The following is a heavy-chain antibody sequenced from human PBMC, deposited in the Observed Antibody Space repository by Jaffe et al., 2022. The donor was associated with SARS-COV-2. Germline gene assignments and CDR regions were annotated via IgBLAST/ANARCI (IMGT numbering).Heavy chain of an antibody. D-gene: IGHD6-13*01. CDR3: ARDPVGSVRGIAAAGTPAGY. Sequence: EVQLVESGGGLVKPGGSLRLSCAASGFTFSSYSMNWVRQAPGKGLEWVSSISSSSSYIYYADSVKGRFTISRDNAKNSLYLQMNSLRAEDTAVYYCARDPVGSVRGIAAAGTPAGYWGQGTLVTVSS. CDR2: ISSSSSYI. V-gene: IGHV3-21*01. J-gene: IGHJ4*02. CDR1: GFTFSSYS.